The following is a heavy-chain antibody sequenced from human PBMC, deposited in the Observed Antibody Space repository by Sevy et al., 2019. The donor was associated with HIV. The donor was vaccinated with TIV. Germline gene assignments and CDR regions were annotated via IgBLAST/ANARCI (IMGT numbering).Heavy chain of an antibody. J-gene: IGHJ6*02. D-gene: IGHD2-8*02. V-gene: IGHV3-15*01. CDR2: IKSKADGGTI. CDR1: GFTFTYAW. Sequence: GEPLKISCAASGFTFTYAWMTWVRQAPGKGLEWVGRIKSKADGGTIDYAAPVKGRFTISRDDSKNTLYLQMNSLKTEDTGVYYCSTDPIIVLLVTDGMDVWGQGTTVTVSS. CDR3: STDPIIVLLVTDGMDV.